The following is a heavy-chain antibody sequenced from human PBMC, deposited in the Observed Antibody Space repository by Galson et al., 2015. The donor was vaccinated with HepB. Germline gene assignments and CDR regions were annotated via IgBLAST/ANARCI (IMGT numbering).Heavy chain of an antibody. V-gene: IGHV3-74*01. J-gene: IGHJ4*02. CDR2: INSDGSST. CDR3: ARDEGSGWTAIDH. CDR1: GFTFSSYW. Sequence: SLRLSCAASGFTFSSYWMHWVRQAPGKGLVWVSRINSDGSSTTYADSVKGRFTFSRDNAKNTLYLQMNSLRAEDTAVYYCARDEGSGWTAIDHWGRGTLVTVSS. D-gene: IGHD6-19*01.